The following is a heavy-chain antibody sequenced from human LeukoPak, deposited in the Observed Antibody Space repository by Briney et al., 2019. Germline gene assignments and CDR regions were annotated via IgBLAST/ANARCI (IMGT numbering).Heavy chain of an antibody. CDR1: GFTFISYG. V-gene: IGHV3-30*18. CDR2: ISYDGSYK. J-gene: IGHJ4*02. CDR3: AKVGDYGDYALDY. D-gene: IGHD4-17*01. Sequence: GGSLSLSCAASGFTFISYGMHWVRPAPGKGLEWVAVISYDGSYKYYSDSVKGRFTISRDNSKNTLYLQMNSLRAEDTAVYYCAKVGDYGDYALDYWGQGTLVTVSS.